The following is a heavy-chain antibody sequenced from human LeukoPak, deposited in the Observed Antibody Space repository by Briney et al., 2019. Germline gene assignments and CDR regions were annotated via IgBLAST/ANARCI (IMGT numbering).Heavy chain of an antibody. CDR3: ARITDRTIFGEIMHGFDI. Sequence: PSETLSLTCTVSGDSINNNNYYWGWVRQPPGKGLEWIGNIYYNGRTYYSPSLKSRGTISVDTSNNQFSLRLSSVTAADTAVYYCARITDRTIFGEIMHGFDIWGQGTPVTVSS. D-gene: IGHD3-3*01. V-gene: IGHV4-39*01. CDR1: GDSINNNNYY. J-gene: IGHJ3*02. CDR2: IYYNGRT.